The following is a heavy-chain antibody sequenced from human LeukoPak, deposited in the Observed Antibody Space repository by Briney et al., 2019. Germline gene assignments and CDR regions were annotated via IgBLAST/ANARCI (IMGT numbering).Heavy chain of an antibody. V-gene: IGHV4-59*01. Sequence: SETLSLTCAVYGASFNTYYWSWIRQPPGKGLEWIGYIYYSGSTNYNPSLKSRVTISVDTSKNQFSLKLSSVTAADTAVYYCARGRDYYDSSGSEDFDIWGQGTMVTVSS. CDR2: IYYSGST. CDR3: ARGRDYYDSSGSEDFDI. J-gene: IGHJ3*02. CDR1: GASFNTYY. D-gene: IGHD3-22*01.